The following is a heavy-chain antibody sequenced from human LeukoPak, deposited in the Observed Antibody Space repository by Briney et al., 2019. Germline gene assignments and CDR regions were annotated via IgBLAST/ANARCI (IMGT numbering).Heavy chain of an antibody. D-gene: IGHD3-22*01. CDR3: ARVEYHYDSSGYYDY. Sequence: ASVKVSCKASGYTFTGHYMNWVRQAPGQGLEWMGWINPNSGGTNYAQKFQGRVTMTRDTSISTAYMELSSLRSDDTAVYYCARVEYHYDSSGYYDYGGQGTLVTVSS. V-gene: IGHV1-2*02. CDR2: INPNSGGT. CDR1: GYTFTGHY. J-gene: IGHJ4*02.